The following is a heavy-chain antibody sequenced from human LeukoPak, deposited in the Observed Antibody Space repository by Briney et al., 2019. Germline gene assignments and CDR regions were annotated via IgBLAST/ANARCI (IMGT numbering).Heavy chain of an antibody. CDR3: AKSGYYYYMDV. J-gene: IGHJ6*03. V-gene: IGHV3-7*03. Sequence: GGSLRLSCAASGFTFSTYWMSWVRQAPGKGLEWVANIKPDGSEKYYVDSVKGRFTISRDNSNNSVYLQMNSLRTEDTALYYCAKSGYYYYMDVWGKGTTVTVSS. CDR1: GFTFSTYW. D-gene: IGHD6-25*01. CDR2: IKPDGSEK.